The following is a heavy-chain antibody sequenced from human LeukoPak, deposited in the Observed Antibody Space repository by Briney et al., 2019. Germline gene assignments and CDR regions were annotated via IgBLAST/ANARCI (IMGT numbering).Heavy chain of an antibody. V-gene: IGHV4-4*02. CDR1: GGSISSNNW. D-gene: IGHD1-1*01. J-gene: IGHJ4*02. CDR2: IYHSGSP. Sequence: SETLSLTCAVSGGSISSNNWWGWVRQPPGKGLEWIGKIYHSGSPNYNPSLKSRVTISVDKSRNHFSLNLSSVTAADAAVYYCARVNINNWHSCDYWGQGTLVTVSS. CDR3: ARVNINNWHSCDY.